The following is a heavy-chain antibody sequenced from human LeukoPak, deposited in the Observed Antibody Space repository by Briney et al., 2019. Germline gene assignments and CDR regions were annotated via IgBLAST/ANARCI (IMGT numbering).Heavy chain of an antibody. V-gene: IGHV3-11*01. CDR2: IDGSSSRI. Sequence: GGSLRLSCAASGFTFSDYYMSWIRQAPGKGLEWVSYIDGSSSRINYADSVKGRFTISRDNAKDSLFLQMNSLTVEDTAVYYCASRVAFDIWGLGTMVTVSS. CDR3: ASRVAFDI. D-gene: IGHD3-3*01. CDR1: GFTFSDYY. J-gene: IGHJ3*02.